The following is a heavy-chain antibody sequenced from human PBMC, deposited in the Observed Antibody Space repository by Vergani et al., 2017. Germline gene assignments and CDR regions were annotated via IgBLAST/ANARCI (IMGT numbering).Heavy chain of an antibody. V-gene: IGHV3-23*01. CDR2: IKNTGYST. CDR3: GRGSDNYN. D-gene: IGHD5-24*01. Sequence: EVQLLQSEGAVVQPGGSLRISCVASGFNFSSHAMGWVRQCHGQGLEWVSSIKNTGYSTHYADSAKCQFTISRDNSKNTLYLQRNSLRVEDTAVYYCGRGSDNYNWGQGTLVTVSS. CDR1: GFNFSSHA. J-gene: IGHJ4*02.